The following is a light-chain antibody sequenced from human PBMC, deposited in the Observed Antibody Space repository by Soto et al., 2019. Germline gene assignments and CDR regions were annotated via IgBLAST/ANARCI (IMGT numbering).Light chain of an antibody. J-gene: IGKJ2*01. V-gene: IGKV1-5*01. CDR1: QSINKW. CDR3: QQYNIGYT. Sequence: DIQMTQSPSSLSASVGGRVTITCRASQSINKWLAWYQQKSGRAPKLLIYDASTLQSGVPSRFSGTGSGTEFRLTISRLQPDDFATYYCQQYNIGYTFGQGTRLDIK. CDR2: DAS.